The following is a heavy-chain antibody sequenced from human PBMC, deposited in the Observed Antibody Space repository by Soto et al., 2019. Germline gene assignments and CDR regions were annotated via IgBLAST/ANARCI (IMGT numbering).Heavy chain of an antibody. Sequence: SETLSLTCAVSGGSISSGGYSWSWIRQPPGKGLEWIGYIYHSGSTYYNPSLKSRVTISVDRSKNQFSLKLSSVTAADTAVYYCARGLTATIDYWGQGTLVTVSS. J-gene: IGHJ4*02. CDR3: ARGLTATIDY. CDR2: IYHSGST. D-gene: IGHD1-26*01. CDR1: GGSISSGGYS. V-gene: IGHV4-30-2*01.